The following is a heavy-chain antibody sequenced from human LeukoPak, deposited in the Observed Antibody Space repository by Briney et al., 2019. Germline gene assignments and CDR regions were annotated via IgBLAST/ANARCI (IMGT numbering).Heavy chain of an antibody. V-gene: IGHV4-39*01. CDR1: GDSITRGEYY. D-gene: IGHD2-15*01. CDR2: IYYSGAT. Sequence: SETLSLTCVVSGDSITRGEYYWDWIRQPPGKGLEWIGSIYYSGATYYSGSLKSRATISVDTIKNQFSLELRSVTAADTALYYCARRLRGGRRYHYYYMDVWGKGTTVTISS. CDR3: ARRLRGGRRYHYYYMDV. J-gene: IGHJ6*03.